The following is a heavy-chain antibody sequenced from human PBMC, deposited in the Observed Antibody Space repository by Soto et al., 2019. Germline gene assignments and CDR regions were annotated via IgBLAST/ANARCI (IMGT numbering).Heavy chain of an antibody. D-gene: IGHD2-21*02. CDR1: GGTFNKFA. CDR3: ARRYCASDNCPLFYYFVDL. V-gene: IGHV1-69*13. Sequence: SVKVSCKASGGTFNKFAFSWVRQAPGQGFEWMGGIIPVFRSANYAQRFRGRITITADEYTSTVYLYLNDLRSDDTAVYYCARRYCASDNCPLFYYFVDLWGLGTTVTVS. CDR2: IIPVFRSA. J-gene: IGHJ6*02.